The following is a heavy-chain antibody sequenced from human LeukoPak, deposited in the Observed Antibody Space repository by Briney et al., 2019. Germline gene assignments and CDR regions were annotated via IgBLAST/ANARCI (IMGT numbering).Heavy chain of an antibody. J-gene: IGHJ4*02. V-gene: IGHV3-21*01. Sequence: GGSLRLSCAASGFTFSSYSMNWVRQAPGKGLEWVSSISSSSSYIYYADSVKGRFTISRDNSKNTLYLQMNSLRAEDTAVYYCARGDTLYVWGSYPAFDYWGQGTLVTVSS. CDR3: ARGDTLYVWGSYPAFDY. CDR1: GFTFSSYS. D-gene: IGHD3-16*01. CDR2: ISSSSSYI.